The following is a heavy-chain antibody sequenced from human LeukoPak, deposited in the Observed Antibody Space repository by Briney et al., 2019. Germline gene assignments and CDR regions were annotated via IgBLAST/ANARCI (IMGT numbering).Heavy chain of an antibody. Sequence: SETLSLTCTVSGGSISSYSWSWIRQPPGKGLEWIGYIDYSGGTNYNPSLKSRVTISVDTSKNQFSLKLSSVTAAHTAVYYCARHQLNFDYWGQGILVTVSS. V-gene: IGHV4-59*08. D-gene: IGHD1-1*01. J-gene: IGHJ4*02. CDR3: ARHQLNFDY. CDR2: IDYSGGT. CDR1: GGSISSYS.